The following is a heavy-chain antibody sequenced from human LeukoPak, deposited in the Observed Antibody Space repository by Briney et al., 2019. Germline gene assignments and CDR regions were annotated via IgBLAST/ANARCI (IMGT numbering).Heavy chain of an antibody. CDR2: IHSSGTT. V-gene: IGHV4-59*01. CDR3: ARGGASSEWFDP. J-gene: IGHJ5*02. D-gene: IGHD6-25*01. Sequence: SETLSLTCTVSGDSISGYYWSWFRQPPGKGLEWIAFIHSSGTTNYSPSLKSRVSISVDTSNNQFSLNVNSVTAADTAVSYCARGGASSEWFDPWGQGTLVTVSS. CDR1: GDSISGYY.